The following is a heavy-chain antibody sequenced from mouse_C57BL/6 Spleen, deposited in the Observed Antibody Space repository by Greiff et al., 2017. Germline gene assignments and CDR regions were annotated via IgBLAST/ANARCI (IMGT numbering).Heavy chain of an antibody. CDR3: ARVYYGSSYAMDY. CDR1: GYTFTDYN. J-gene: IGHJ4*01. D-gene: IGHD1-1*01. Sequence: EVQRVESGPELVKPGASVKMSCKASGYTFTDYNMHWVKQSHGKSLEWIGYINPNNGGTSYNQKFKGKATLTVNKSSSTAYMELRSLTSEDSAVXYCARVYYGSSYAMDYWGQGTSVTVSS. CDR2: INPNNGGT. V-gene: IGHV1-22*01.